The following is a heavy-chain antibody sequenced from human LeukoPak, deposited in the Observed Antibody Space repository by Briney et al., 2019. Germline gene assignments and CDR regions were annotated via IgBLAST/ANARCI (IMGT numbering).Heavy chain of an antibody. CDR3: ARDSRTMVVTPPYFDY. J-gene: IGHJ4*02. CDR1: GGTFSSYT. Sequence: SVKVSCKASGGTFSSYTISWVRQAPGQGLEWMGRIIPILGIAHYAQKFQGRVTITADTSTSKDYIELSSLRSEDTAVYYCARDSRTMVVTPPYFDYWGQGTLVTVSS. CDR2: IIPILGIA. V-gene: IGHV1-69*04. D-gene: IGHD4-23*01.